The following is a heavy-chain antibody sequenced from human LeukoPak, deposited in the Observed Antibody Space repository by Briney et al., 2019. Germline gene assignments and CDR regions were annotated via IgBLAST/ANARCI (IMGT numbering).Heavy chain of an antibody. CDR3: ARELFSSGSCPDG. D-gene: IGHD3-10*01. CDR1: GFTFSNYA. V-gene: IGHV3-33*01. CDR2: IWSDGSNK. J-gene: IGHJ4*02. Sequence: GRSLRLSCSASGFTFSNYAIHWVRQAPGKGLECVALIWSDGSNKYYADSVKGRITISRDNSKNTVYLQMNSLRAEDTAVYYCARELFSSGSCPDGWGQGTLVTVSS.